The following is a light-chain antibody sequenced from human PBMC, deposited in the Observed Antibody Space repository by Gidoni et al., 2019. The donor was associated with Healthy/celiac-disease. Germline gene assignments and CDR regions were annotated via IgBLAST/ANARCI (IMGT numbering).Light chain of an antibody. CDR1: QSVSSY. CDR3: QQRSNWPPPYT. Sequence: EIVLTQSPATLSLSPGERATLSCRASQSVSSYLAWYQQKPGQAPRLLIYDASNRATGIPDRFSGSGSGTDFTLTISSLEPEDFAVYYCQQRSNWPPPYTFGQGTKLEIK. J-gene: IGKJ2*01. V-gene: IGKV3-11*01. CDR2: DAS.